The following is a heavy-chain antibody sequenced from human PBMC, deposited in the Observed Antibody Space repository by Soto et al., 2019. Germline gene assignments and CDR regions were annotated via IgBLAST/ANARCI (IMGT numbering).Heavy chain of an antibody. V-gene: IGHV3-7*01. CDR3: VAWGTSTSNP. CDR1: GFTFSRYW. Sequence: GGSLRLSCAASGFTFSRYWMNWVRQAPGKGLEWVANIKQDGTEKYYVDSARGRFTISRDNARNSLYLQMNSLRADDTALYYCVAWGTSTSNPWGQGTLVTVSS. CDR2: IKQDGTEK. J-gene: IGHJ5*02. D-gene: IGHD1-1*01.